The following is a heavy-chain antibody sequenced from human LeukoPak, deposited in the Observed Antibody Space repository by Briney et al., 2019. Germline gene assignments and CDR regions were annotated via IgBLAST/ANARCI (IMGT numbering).Heavy chain of an antibody. CDR3: ARETGTTSLDY. CDR2: IYYSGST. Sequence: SETLSLTCTVSGGSISSYYWSWIRQPPGKGLEWIGYIYYSGSTNYKPSLKSRVTISVDTSKNQFSLKLSSVTAADTAVYYCARETGTTSLDYWGQGTLVTVSS. J-gene: IGHJ4*02. V-gene: IGHV4-59*01. CDR1: GGSISSYY. D-gene: IGHD1-7*01.